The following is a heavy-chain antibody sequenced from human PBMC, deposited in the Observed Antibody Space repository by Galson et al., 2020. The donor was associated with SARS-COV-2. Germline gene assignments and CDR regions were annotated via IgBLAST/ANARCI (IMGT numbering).Heavy chain of an antibody. D-gene: IGHD3-10*01. J-gene: IGHJ4*02. V-gene: IGHV4-59*01. CDR3: ARLPVVRGVDY. CDR1: GGTINIYY. Sequence: ASETLSLTCTVSGGTINIYYWSWVRQFPEKGLEWMGYLYSGGKTNYNTCLKNRVTISVDTSKSQFSLTLSSVTAADTAMYYCARLPVVRGVDYWGQGIPVTVSS. CDR2: LYSGGKT.